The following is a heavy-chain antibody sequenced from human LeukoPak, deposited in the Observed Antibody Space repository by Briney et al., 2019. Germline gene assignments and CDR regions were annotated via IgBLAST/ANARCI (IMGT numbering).Heavy chain of an antibody. CDR1: GFTFSRYS. CDR2: IISSSTYI. V-gene: IGHV3-21*01. Sequence: KSGGSLRLSCAASGFTFSRYSMNWVRQAPGKGLEWVSSIISSSTYIYYADSVKGRFTISRDNAKSSLYLQMNSLRAEDTAVYYCARDLRGDYWGQGTLVTVSS. J-gene: IGHJ4*02. CDR3: ARDLRGDY.